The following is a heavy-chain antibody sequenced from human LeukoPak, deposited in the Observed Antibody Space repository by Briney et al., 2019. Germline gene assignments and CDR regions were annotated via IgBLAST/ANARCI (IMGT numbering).Heavy chain of an antibody. CDR1: GGSFSGYY. D-gene: IGHD3-3*01. CDR2: INHSGST. J-gene: IGHJ4*02. V-gene: IGHV4-34*01. CDR3: ARSFWSGYYAFDY. Sequence: SETLSLTCAVYGGSFSGYYWSWIRQPPGKGLEWIGEINHSGSTDYNPSLKSRVTLSVDTSKNQFSPKLSSVTAAGPAVYYRARSFWSGYYAFDYWGQGTLVTVSS.